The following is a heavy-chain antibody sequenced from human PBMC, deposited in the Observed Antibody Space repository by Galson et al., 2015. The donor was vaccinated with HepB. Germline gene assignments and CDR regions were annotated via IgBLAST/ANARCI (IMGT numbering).Heavy chain of an antibody. D-gene: IGHD6-19*01. CDR2: IFYSGDT. J-gene: IGHJ4*02. V-gene: IGHV4-59*08. Sequence: SETLSLTCTVSGGSLSNHYWSWIRQPPGKGLEWIGYIFYSGDTNYSPSLKGRVTISLDTSKNQFSLKLTSVTAADTAVYYCARQWSTGWYEWGRGTLVTVSS. CDR3: ARQWSTGWYE. CDR1: GGSLSNHY.